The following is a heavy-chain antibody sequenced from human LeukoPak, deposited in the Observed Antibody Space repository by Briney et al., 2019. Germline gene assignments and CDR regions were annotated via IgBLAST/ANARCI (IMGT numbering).Heavy chain of an antibody. J-gene: IGHJ3*02. Sequence: PGGSLRLSCAASGFTFSSYAMSWVRQAPGKGLEWVSAISGSGGSTYYADSVKGRFTISRDNSKNTLYLQMNSLRVEDTAVYYRAKVIGGSSAYDALDIWGQGTMVTVSS. V-gene: IGHV3-23*01. CDR3: AKVIGGSSAYDALDI. D-gene: IGHD6-6*01. CDR1: GFTFSSYA. CDR2: ISGSGGST.